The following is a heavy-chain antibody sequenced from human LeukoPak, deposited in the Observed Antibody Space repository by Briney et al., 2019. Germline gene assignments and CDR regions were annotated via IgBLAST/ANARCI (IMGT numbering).Heavy chain of an antibody. CDR2: INHSGST. CDR1: GGSFSGYY. CDR3: ARGWGYSSKKFDP. Sequence: SETLSHTCAVYGGSFSGYYWSWIRQPPGKGLEWIGEINHSGSTNYNPSLKSRVTISVDTSKNQFSLKLSSVTAADTAVYYCARGWGYSSKKFDPWGQGTLVTVSS. D-gene: IGHD6-19*01. J-gene: IGHJ5*02. V-gene: IGHV4-34*01.